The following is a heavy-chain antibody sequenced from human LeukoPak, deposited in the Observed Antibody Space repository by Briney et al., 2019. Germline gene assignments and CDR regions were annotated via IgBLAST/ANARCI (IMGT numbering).Heavy chain of an antibody. V-gene: IGHV3-23*01. CDR1: GFTFSRYA. CDR3: AKVPYSSGWTREYYYYCMDV. CDR2: ISGSGGST. Sequence: GGSLRLSCAASGFTFSRYAMSWVRQAPGKGLEWVSAISGSGGSTYYADSVKGRFTISRDNSKNTLYLQMNSLRAEDTAVYYCAKVPYSSGWTREYYYYCMDVWGKGTTVTVSS. D-gene: IGHD6-19*01. J-gene: IGHJ6*03.